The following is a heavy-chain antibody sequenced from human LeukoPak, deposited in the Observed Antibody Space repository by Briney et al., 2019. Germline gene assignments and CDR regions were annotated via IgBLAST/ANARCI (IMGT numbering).Heavy chain of an antibody. J-gene: IGHJ4*02. CDR3: AKHFCTGLDCSLFDS. V-gene: IGHV3-23*01. CDR1: GFTFSSYG. Sequence: GGSLRLSCAASGFTFSSYGMHWVRQAPGKGLEWVSAISGSGGSTYYADSVKGRFTISRDNSKNTLYLQMNSLRAEDTAVYYCAKHFCTGLDCSLFDSWGQGTLVTVSS. D-gene: IGHD3/OR15-3a*01. CDR2: ISGSGGST.